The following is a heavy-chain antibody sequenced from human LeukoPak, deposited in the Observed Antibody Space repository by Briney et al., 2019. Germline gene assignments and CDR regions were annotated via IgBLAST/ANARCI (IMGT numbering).Heavy chain of an antibody. Sequence: SETLSLTCTVSGDSTSSSTYYWGWIRQPPGRGLEWLGSFYYTGCTYYNPSLKSRVTISVDTSKNQFSLKLSSVTAADTAVYYCARHLYSSTRNPTFDYWGQGTLVTVSS. J-gene: IGHJ4*02. CDR2: FYYTGCT. D-gene: IGHD6-13*01. CDR1: GDSTSSSTYY. CDR3: ARHLYSSTRNPTFDY. V-gene: IGHV4-39*01.